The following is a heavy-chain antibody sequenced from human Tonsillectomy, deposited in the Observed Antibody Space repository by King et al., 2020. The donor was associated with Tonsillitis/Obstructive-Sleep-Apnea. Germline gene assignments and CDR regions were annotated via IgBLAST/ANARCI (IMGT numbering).Heavy chain of an antibody. J-gene: IGHJ4*02. V-gene: IGHV3-23*04. CDR1: GCTFSRYA. CDR3: AKEKEDEERRGEGKREE. D-gene: IGHD3-16*01. CDR2: ISGSGGRT. Sequence: VPLVSSGGGLVQPGGSLRLYCAASGCTFSRYALSWVRPAPGQGLEWVSAISGSGGRTYYADSVKGRFTISRDNSKNTLYLQMHSLRAEDTAVEYGAKEKEDEERRGEGKREEGGKGTRGT.